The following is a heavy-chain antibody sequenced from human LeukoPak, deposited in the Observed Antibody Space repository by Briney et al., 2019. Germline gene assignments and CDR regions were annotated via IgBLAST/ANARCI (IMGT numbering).Heavy chain of an antibody. D-gene: IGHD2-2*01. V-gene: IGHV4-34*01. Sequence: SETLSLTCAVYGGSFSGYYWSWIRQPPGKGLEWIGEINHSGSTNYNPSLKSRVTISVDTSKNQFSLKLSSVTAADTAVYYCARWRSSTSFYYYYYYMDVWGKGTTVTVSS. CDR2: INHSGST. CDR1: GGSFSGYY. J-gene: IGHJ6*03. CDR3: ARWRSSTSFYYYYYYMDV.